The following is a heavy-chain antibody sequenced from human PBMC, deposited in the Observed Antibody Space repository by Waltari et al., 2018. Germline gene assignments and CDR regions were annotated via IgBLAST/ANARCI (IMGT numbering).Heavy chain of an antibody. CDR1: GYSISSGYY. CDR3: ARPLYSSGPDDAFDI. CDR2: IYHSGST. V-gene: IGHV4-38-2*01. J-gene: IGHJ3*02. D-gene: IGHD3-22*01. Sequence: QVKLQESGPGLVKPSETLSLTCAVSGYSISSGYYWGWIRQPPGKGLEWIGSIYHSGSTYYNPSLKSRVTISVDTSKNQFSLKLSSVTAADTAVYFCARPLYSSGPDDAFDIWGQGTMVTVSS.